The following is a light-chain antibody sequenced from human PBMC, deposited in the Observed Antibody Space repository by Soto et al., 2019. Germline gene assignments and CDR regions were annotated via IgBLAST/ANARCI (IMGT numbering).Light chain of an antibody. CDR2: EGT. Sequence: QSVLTQPASVSGSPGQSVTISCTGTSSDIGRYRFVSWFQQHTGKAPKLLIFEGTNRPAGVSNRFSGAKSGNTASLTISGLHTEDHADYYCCSYAGSYTLSVFGTGTTVTGL. CDR1: SSDIGRYRF. V-gene: IGLV2-14*01. J-gene: IGLJ1*01. CDR3: CSYAGSYTLSV.